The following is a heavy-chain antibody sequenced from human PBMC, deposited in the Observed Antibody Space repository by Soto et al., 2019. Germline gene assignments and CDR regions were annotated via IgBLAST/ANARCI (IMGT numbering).Heavy chain of an antibody. J-gene: IGHJ2*01. Sequence: SETLSLTCTASGGSVSSGSYYWSWIRQPPGKGLEWIGYIYYSGSTNYNPSLKSRVTISVDTSKNQFSLKLSSVTAADTAVYYCARDYGGNSWWYFDLWGRGTLVTVSS. CDR3: ARDYGGNSWWYFDL. CDR2: IYYSGST. V-gene: IGHV4-61*01. D-gene: IGHD4-17*01. CDR1: GGSVSSGSYY.